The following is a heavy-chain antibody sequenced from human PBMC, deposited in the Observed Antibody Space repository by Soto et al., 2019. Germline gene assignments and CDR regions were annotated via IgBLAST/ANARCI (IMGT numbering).Heavy chain of an antibody. CDR2: ISAYNGNT. CDR3: ARDTPVGATTRPTRYYGMDV. J-gene: IGHJ6*02. V-gene: IGHV1-18*01. CDR1: GYTFTSYG. Sequence: RASVKVSCKASGYTFTSYGISWVRQAPGQGLEWMGWISAYNGNTNYAQKLQGRVTMTTDTSTSTAYMELRSLRSDDTAVYYCARDTPVGATTRPTRYYGMDVWGQGTTVTVSS. D-gene: IGHD1-26*01.